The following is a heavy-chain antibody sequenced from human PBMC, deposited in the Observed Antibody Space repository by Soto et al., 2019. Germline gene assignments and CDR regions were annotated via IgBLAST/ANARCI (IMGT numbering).Heavy chain of an antibody. CDR1: GFTFSSYG. CDR3: AKDSGRNYSQH. Sequence: LRLSWAASGFTFSSYGMSWVRQTPEKGLEWVSGFEAGDNDAYYADPVKGRFTISRDNSENTLYLQMNSLRVEDTAVYYCAKDSGRNYSQHPRQGTLLTV. V-gene: IGHV3-23*01. CDR2: FEAGDNDA. J-gene: IGHJ1*01. D-gene: IGHD3-10*01.